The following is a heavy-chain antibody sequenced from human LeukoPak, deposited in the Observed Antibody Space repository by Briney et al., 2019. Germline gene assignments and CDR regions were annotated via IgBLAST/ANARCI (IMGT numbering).Heavy chain of an antibody. D-gene: IGHD1-26*01. V-gene: IGHV3-7*01. Sequence: GGSLRLSCAASGFTFSSDRMSWVRQAPGKRVWWVSNIKEDGSEKYYVDSVKGRFTISRDNAKKSLYLEMNSLSAEDTAVYYCARSGGELRLGYYFDYWGQGTLVTVSS. J-gene: IGHJ4*02. CDR2: IKEDGSEK. CDR3: ARSGGELRLGYYFDY. CDR1: GFTFSSDR.